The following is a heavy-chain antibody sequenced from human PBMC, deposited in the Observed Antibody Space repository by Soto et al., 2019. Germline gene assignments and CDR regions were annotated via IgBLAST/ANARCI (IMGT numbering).Heavy chain of an antibody. CDR1: GFTLGNYA. D-gene: IGHD3-10*01. CDR2: ISYDGSNK. Sequence: PGGSLRLSCAASGFTLGNYAIHWVRQAPGKGLEWVAAISYDGSNKFHADSVKGRFTISRDNAKNTLYLQMNNVRSEDTALYYCARDVRTGSYWYFDLWGRGTLVTVSS. J-gene: IGHJ2*01. CDR3: ARDVRTGSYWYFDL. V-gene: IGHV3-30-3*01.